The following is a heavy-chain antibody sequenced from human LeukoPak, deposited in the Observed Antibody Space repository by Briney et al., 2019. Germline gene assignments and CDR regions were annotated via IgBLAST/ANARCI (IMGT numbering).Heavy chain of an antibody. D-gene: IGHD2/OR15-2a*01. CDR1: GGSISSSSYY. CDR3: ARHVIIAPRPWSPSDY. J-gene: IGHJ4*02. V-gene: IGHV4-39*01. CDR2: IYYSGST. Sequence: PSETLSLTCTVSGGSISSSSYYCGWIRQPPGKGLEWIGSIYYSGSTYYNPSLRSRVTISVDTSKNQFSLKLSSMTAADTAVYYCARHVIIAPRPWSPSDYWGQGALVTVSS.